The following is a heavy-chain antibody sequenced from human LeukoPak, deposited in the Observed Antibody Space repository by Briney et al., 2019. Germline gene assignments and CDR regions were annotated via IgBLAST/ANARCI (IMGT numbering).Heavy chain of an antibody. V-gene: IGHV1-2*02. Sequence: ASVKVSCKASGYTFTGYYMHWVRQAPGQGLEWMGWINPNSGGTNYAQKFQGRVTMTRDTSISTAYMELSRLRSDDTAVYYCARAISIGVYFDYWGQGTLVTVSS. CDR2: INPNSGGT. J-gene: IGHJ4*02. CDR3: ARAISIGVYFDY. D-gene: IGHD2-21*01. CDR1: GYTFTGYY.